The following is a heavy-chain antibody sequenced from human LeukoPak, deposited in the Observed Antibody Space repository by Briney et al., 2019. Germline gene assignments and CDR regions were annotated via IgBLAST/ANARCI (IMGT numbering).Heavy chain of an antibody. CDR2: INPNSGGT. Sequence: ASVKVSCKASGYTFTGYYMHWVRQAPGQGLEWMGWINPNSGGTNYAQKFQGRVTMTRDTSISTAYMELSRLRSDDTAVYYCARKIGGGGATTPWFDYWGQGTLVTVSS. J-gene: IGHJ4*02. CDR1: GYTFTGYY. CDR3: ARKIGGGGATTPWFDY. D-gene: IGHD3-16*01. V-gene: IGHV1-2*02.